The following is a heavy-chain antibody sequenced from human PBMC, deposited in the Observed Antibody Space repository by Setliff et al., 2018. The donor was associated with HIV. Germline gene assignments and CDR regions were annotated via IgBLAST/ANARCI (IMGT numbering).Heavy chain of an antibody. J-gene: IGHJ6*03. D-gene: IGHD3-10*01. CDR2: INPGDSDT. Sequence: PGESLKISCKTSGYNFATYYITWVRQMPGKGLEWTGRINPGDSDTGYSPSFQGQVTISADKSISTTYLQWNSLKASDTAMYYCARAGSFDPCYHMDVWGKGTTVTVSS. CDR3: ARAGSFDPCYHMDV. CDR1: GYNFATYY. V-gene: IGHV5-51*01.